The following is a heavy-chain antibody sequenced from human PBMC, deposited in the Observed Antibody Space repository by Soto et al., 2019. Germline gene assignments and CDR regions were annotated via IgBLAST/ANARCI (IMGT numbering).Heavy chain of an antibody. J-gene: IGHJ4*02. D-gene: IGHD2-8*01. CDR3: ARYGDIVLMVYAEFDD. CDR1: GYTLTSYG. V-gene: IGHV1-18*01. Sequence: ASVKVSCKASGYTLTSYGISWVRQAPGQGLEWMGWISAYNGNTNYAQKLQGRVTMTTDTSTSTAYMELRSLRSDDTAVYYCARYGDIVLMVYAEFDDWGKGTLVTVSS. CDR2: ISAYNGNT.